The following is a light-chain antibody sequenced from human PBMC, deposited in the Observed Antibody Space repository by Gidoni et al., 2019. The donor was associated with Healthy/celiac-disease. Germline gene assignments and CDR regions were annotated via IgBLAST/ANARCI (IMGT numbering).Light chain of an antibody. Sequence: EIVLTQSPATLSLYPGERATLSCRASQSVSSYLAWYQQKPCQAPRLLIYDASNRATGIPARFSGSGSGXDFTLTISSLEPEDFAVYYCQQRSNWPXGXTFGQGTKLEIK. CDR3: QQRSNWPXGXT. CDR1: QSVSSY. J-gene: IGKJ2*01. CDR2: DAS. V-gene: IGKV3-11*01.